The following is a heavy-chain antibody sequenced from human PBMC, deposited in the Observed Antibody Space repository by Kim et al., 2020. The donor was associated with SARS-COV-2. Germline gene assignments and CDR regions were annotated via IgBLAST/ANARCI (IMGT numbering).Heavy chain of an antibody. J-gene: IGHJ4*02. V-gene: IGHV1-18*01. CDR3: ARAPTYYYGSGSTNFDY. CDR1: GYTFTSYG. Sequence: ASVKVSCKASGYTFTSYGISWVRQAPGQGLEWMGWISAYNGNTNYAQKLQGRVTMTTDTSTSTAYMELRSLRSDDTAVYYCARAPTYYYGSGSTNFDYWGQGTLVTVSS. CDR2: ISAYNGNT. D-gene: IGHD3-10*01.